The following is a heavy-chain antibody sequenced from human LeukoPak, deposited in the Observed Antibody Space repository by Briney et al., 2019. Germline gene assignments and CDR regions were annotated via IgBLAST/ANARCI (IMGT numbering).Heavy chain of an antibody. CDR2: IYYSGST. CDR1: GGSISSYY. V-gene: IGHV4-39*01. CDR3: ARHYRAAAGSYYYYMDI. J-gene: IGHJ6*03. D-gene: IGHD2-2*01. Sequence: SETLSLTCTVSGGSISSYYWGWIRQPPGKGLEWIGSIYYSGSTYYNPSLKSRVTISVDTSKNQFSLKLSSVTAADTAVYYCARHYRAAAGSYYYYMDIWGKGTTVTVSS.